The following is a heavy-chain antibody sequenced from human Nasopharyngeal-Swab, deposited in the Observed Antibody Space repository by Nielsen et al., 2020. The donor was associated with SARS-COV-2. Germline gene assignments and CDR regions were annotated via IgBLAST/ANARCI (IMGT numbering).Heavy chain of an antibody. J-gene: IGHJ5*02. CDR3: AADDVGSFS. CDR2: IKSSTDGGTT. D-gene: IGHD1-1*01. Sequence: WIRQPPGKGLEWVGRIKSSTDGGTTDYIAPVKGRFNISRDDSENTLYLQMTSLKTEDTAVYYCAADDVGSFSWGQGTLVTVSS. V-gene: IGHV3-15*01.